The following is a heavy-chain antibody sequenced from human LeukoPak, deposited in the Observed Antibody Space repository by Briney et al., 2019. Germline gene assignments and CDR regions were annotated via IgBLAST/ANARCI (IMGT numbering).Heavy chain of an antibody. D-gene: IGHD6-19*01. V-gene: IGHV4-59*12. CDR2: IYHSGST. J-gene: IGHJ1*01. Sequence: SETLSLTCTVSGGSISSDYWSWIRQPPGKGLEWIGEIYHSGSTNYNPSLKSRVTISVDKSKNQFSLKLSSVTAADTAVYYCARESNPAVASFQHWGQGTLVTVSS. CDR3: ARESNPAVASFQH. CDR1: GGSISSDY.